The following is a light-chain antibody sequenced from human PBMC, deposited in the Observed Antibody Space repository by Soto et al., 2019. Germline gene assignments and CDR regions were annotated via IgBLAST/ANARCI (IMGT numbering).Light chain of an antibody. V-gene: IGKV1-6*01. CDR1: QDIRKD. CDR2: GAS. CDR3: QHYNSYSEA. Sequence: AIQMTQSPSSLSASVGDRVTITCRASQDIRKDLAWYQQKPGKAPQILIYGASTLQTGVASRFSGSGSATDFTLTISSLQPDDFATYYCQHYNSYSEAFGQGTKV. J-gene: IGKJ1*01.